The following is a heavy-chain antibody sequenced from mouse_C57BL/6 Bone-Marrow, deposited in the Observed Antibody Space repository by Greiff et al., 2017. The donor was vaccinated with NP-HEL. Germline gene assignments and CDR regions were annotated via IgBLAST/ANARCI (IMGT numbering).Heavy chain of an antibody. V-gene: IGHV14-3*01. J-gene: IGHJ4*01. CDR1: GFNIKNTY. Sequence: EVKLVESVAELVRPGASVKLSCTASGFNIKNTYMHWVKQRPEQGLEWIGRIDPANGNTKYAPKFQGKGTITADTSSNTAYLQLSSLTSEDTAIYYCARSGILRSYYAMDYWGQGTSVTVSS. CDR2: IDPANGNT. D-gene: IGHD1-1*01. CDR3: ARSGILRSYYAMDY.